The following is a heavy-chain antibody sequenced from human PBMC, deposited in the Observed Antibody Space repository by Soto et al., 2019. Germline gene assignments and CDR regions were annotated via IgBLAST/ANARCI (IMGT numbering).Heavy chain of an antibody. CDR2: INPSGGST. V-gene: IGHV1-46*03. CDR3: VIYQTYCGGDCYSRDAFDI. Sequence: ASVKVSCKASGYTFTSYYMHWVRQAPGQGLERIGIINPSGGSTSYAQKFQGRVTMTSDTSTSTVYMELSSLRSEDTAVYYCVIYQTYCGGDCYSRDAFDIWGQGTMVTVSS. J-gene: IGHJ3*02. CDR1: GYTFTSYY. D-gene: IGHD2-21*01.